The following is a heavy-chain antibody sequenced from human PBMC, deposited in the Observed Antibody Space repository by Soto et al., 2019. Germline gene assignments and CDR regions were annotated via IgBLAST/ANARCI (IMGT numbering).Heavy chain of an antibody. CDR2: INPSGGST. CDR3: ARLVGRGYSYGYGAFDI. D-gene: IGHD5-18*01. CDR1: GYTFTSYY. J-gene: IGHJ3*02. V-gene: IGHV1-46*01. Sequence: ASVKVSCKASGYTFTSYYMHWVRQAPGQGLEWMGIINPSGGSTSCAQKFQGRVTMTRDTSTSTVYMELSSLRSEDTAVYYCARLVGRGYSYGYGAFDIWGQGTMVTVSS.